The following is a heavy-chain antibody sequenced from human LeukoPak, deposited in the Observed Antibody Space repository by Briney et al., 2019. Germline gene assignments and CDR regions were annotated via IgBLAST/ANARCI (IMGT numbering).Heavy chain of an antibody. Sequence: GGSLRLSCAASGFTFSSYAMSWVRQAPGKGLEWVSAISGSGGSTYYADSVKGRFTISRDNSKNTLYLQMNCLRAEDTAVYYCAKGSPQLERSAEYFQHWGQGTLVTVSS. CDR1: GFTFSSYA. CDR3: AKGSPQLERSAEYFQH. J-gene: IGHJ1*01. V-gene: IGHV3-23*01. D-gene: IGHD5-24*01. CDR2: ISGSGGST.